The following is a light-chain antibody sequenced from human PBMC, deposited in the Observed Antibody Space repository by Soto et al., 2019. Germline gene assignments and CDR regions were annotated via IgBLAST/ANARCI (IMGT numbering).Light chain of an antibody. CDR3: ASSTRDSLYG. V-gene: IGLV2-14*01. CDR2: KVT. J-gene: IGLJ1*01. Sequence: QSVLTQPDSVSGSPGQSITISCTGTSSDVGGNKYVSWYQQYPGKVPKLLINKVTNRPSGVSYRFSGSKSGNTASLTISAFLAEDEADYFCASSTRDSLYGFGTGTKPPS. CDR1: SSDVGGNKY.